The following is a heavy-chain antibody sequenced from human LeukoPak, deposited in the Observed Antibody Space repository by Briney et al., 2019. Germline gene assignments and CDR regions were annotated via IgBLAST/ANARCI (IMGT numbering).Heavy chain of an antibody. Sequence: PSETLSLTGAVSGGSISSGGYSWSWIRQPPGKGLEWIGYIYHSGSTYYNPSLRSRVTISVDMSKNRFSLKLSSVTAADTAVYYCARGSSSSPTVFDYWGQGTLVTVSS. CDR3: ARGSSSSPTVFDY. CDR2: IYHSGST. CDR1: GGSISSGGYS. D-gene: IGHD6-6*01. J-gene: IGHJ4*02. V-gene: IGHV4-30-2*01.